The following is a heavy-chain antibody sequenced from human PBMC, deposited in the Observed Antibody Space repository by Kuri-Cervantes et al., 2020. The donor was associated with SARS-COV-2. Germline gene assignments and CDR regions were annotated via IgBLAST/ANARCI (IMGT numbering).Heavy chain of an antibody. Sequence: GGSLRLSCAASGFTFSSYAMSWVRQAPGKGLEWVSAISGSGGSTYYADSVKGRFTISRDNSKNTLYLQMNSLRAEDTAVYYCAKDVVSKKFSGWYYCDYWGQGTLVTVSS. CDR2: ISGSGGST. D-gene: IGHD6-19*01. V-gene: IGHV3-23*01. CDR1: GFTFSSYA. CDR3: AKDVVSKKFSGWYYCDY. J-gene: IGHJ4*02.